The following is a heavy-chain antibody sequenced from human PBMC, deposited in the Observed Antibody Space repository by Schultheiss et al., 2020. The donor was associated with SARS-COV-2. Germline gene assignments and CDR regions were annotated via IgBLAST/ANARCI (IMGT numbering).Heavy chain of an antibody. CDR2: IIPIFGTA. V-gene: IGHV1-69*06. Sequence: SVKVSCKASGGTFSSYAISWVRQAPGQGLEWMGGIIPIFGTANYAQKFQGRVTMTEDTSTDTAYMELSSLRSEDTAVYYCARDDAIFGVVIIQYYGMDVWGQGTTVTVSS. CDR3: ARDDAIFGVVIIQYYGMDV. D-gene: IGHD3-3*01. CDR1: GGTFSSYA. J-gene: IGHJ6*02.